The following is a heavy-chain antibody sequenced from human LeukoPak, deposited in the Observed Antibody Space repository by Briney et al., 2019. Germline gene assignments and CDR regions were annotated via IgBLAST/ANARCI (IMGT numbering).Heavy chain of an antibody. CDR2: VSDDGSNK. V-gene: IGHV3-30*18. Sequence: GGSLRLSCAASGFTLSSYGMHWVRQAPGKGLEWMAVVSDDGSNKYYEDSVRGRFTISRDNSKNTLYLQMSSLRDEDTAVYYCAKPRLRGGYLFDYWGQGTLVTVSS. J-gene: IGHJ4*02. CDR3: AKPRLRGGYLFDY. CDR1: GFTLSSYG. D-gene: IGHD5-12*01.